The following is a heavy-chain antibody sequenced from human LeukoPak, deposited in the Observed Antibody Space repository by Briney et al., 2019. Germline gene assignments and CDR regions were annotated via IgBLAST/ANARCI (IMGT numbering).Heavy chain of an antibody. CDR1: GGSFSGYY. Sequence: SETLSLTCAVYGGSFSGYYWSWIRQPPGKGLEWIGEINHSGSTNYNPSLKSRVTISVDTSKNQFSLKLSSVTAADTAVYYCARGGGGIVGAIWGQGTLVTVSS. J-gene: IGHJ4*02. CDR3: ARGGGGIVGAI. V-gene: IGHV4-34*01. D-gene: IGHD1-26*01. CDR2: INHSGST.